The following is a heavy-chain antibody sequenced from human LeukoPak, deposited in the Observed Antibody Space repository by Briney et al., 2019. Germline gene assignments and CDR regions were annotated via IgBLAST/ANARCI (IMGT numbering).Heavy chain of an antibody. Sequence: ASVTVSCKASGYTFSDYSMHWVRQAPGQAPEWMGWISGGTGSPKYSQRFQGRVTITRDTSARTAYMALSSLRPTDTAVYFCARGRYYSDSSYYYFDSWGQGTLVTVSS. CDR1: GYTFSDYS. CDR3: ARGRYYSDSSYYYFDS. CDR2: ISGGTGSP. D-gene: IGHD3-22*01. J-gene: IGHJ4*02. V-gene: IGHV1-3*01.